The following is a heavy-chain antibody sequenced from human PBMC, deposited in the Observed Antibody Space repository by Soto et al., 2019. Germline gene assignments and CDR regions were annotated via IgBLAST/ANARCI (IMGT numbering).Heavy chain of an antibody. CDR2: ISSSSSTI. CDR3: ARGPGIAVAGSNWFDP. Sequence: GGSLRLSCAASGFTFSSYSMNWVRQAPGKGLEWVSYISSSSSTIYYADSVKGRFTTSRDNAKNSLYLQMNSLRDEDTAVYYCARGPGIAVAGSNWFDPWGQGTLVTVSS. V-gene: IGHV3-48*02. CDR1: GFTFSSYS. D-gene: IGHD6-19*01. J-gene: IGHJ5*02.